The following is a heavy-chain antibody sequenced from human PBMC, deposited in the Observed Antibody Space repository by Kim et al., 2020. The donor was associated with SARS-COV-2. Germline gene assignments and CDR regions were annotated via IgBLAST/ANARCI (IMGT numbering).Heavy chain of an antibody. D-gene: IGHD4-4*01. V-gene: IGHV3-33*01. CDR3: ARVVRTTSAQALDYYYYMDV. J-gene: IGHJ6*03. CDR2: IWYDGSNK. CDR1: GFTFSSYG. Sequence: GGSLRLSCAASGFTFSSYGMHWVRQAPGKGLEWVAVIWYDGSNKYYADSVKGRFTISRDNSKNTLYLQMNSLRAEDTAVYYCARVVRTTSAQALDYYYYMDVWGKGTTVTVSS.